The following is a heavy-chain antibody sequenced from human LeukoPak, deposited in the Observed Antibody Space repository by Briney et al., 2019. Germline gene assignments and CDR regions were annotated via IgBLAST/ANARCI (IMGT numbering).Heavy chain of an antibody. CDR1: GFTFDDYG. CDR3: ARAGLYNWNYEGTTYFDF. J-gene: IGHJ4*02. V-gene: IGHV3-20*04. CDR2: MNWNGGST. D-gene: IGHD1-7*01. Sequence: GGSLRLSCAASGFTFDDYGMTWVRLAPAKGLEWVSGMNWNGGSTGYADSVKGRFTISRDNAKNTLYLQMNSLRAEDTALYYCARAGLYNWNYEGTTYFDFWGQGTLVTVSA.